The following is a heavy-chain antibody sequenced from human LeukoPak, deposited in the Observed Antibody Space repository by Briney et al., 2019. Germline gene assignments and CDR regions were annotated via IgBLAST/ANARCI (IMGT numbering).Heavy chain of an antibody. CDR1: GFTFSSYA. D-gene: IGHD2-2*01. J-gene: IGHJ4*02. CDR3: AISSATSCYGPIEY. V-gene: IGHV3-23*01. Sequence: QPGGSLRLSCAASGFTFSSYAMSWVRQAPGKGLEWVSGISGSDGSTYYADSVKGRFTISRDNSKNTLYLQMNSLRAEDTAVYYCAISSATSCYGPIEYWGQGTLVTVSS. CDR2: ISGSDGST.